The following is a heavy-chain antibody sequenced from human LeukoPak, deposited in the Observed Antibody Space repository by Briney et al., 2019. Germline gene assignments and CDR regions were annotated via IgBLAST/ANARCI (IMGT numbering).Heavy chain of an antibody. D-gene: IGHD6-19*01. J-gene: IGHJ4*02. CDR1: GFTFSSHW. V-gene: IGHV3-7*01. Sequence: GGSLRLSCAASGFTFSSHWMSWVRQAPGKGLEWVANIKQDGSEKYYVDSVKGRFTISRDNAKNSLFLQMNSLRAKDTAVYYCAREPHIAVVTHFDCWGQGTLVAVSS. CDR2: IKQDGSEK. CDR3: AREPHIAVVTHFDC.